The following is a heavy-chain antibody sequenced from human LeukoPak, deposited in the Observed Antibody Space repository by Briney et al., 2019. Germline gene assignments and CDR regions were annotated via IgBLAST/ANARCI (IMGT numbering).Heavy chain of an antibody. V-gene: IGHV3-21*01. D-gene: IGHD2-15*01. CDR2: ISSSSSYI. J-gene: IGHJ4*02. CDR3: AKEHRRCSGGSCYPNNDY. Sequence: GGSLRLSCTASGFTFTSYSMNWVRQAPGKGLEWVSSISSSSSYIYYADSVKGRFTISRDNAKNSLYLQMNSLRAEDTAVYYCAKEHRRCSGGSCYPNNDYWGQGTLVTVSS. CDR1: GFTFTSYS.